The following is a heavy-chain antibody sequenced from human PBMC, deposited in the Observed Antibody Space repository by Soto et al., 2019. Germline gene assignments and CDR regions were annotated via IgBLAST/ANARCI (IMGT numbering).Heavy chain of an antibody. J-gene: IGHJ6*02. V-gene: IGHV4-31*03. CDR1: GGSISSGGYY. Sequence: QVQLQESGPGLVKPSQTLSLTCTVSGGSISSGGYYWSWIRQHPGKGLEWIGYIYYSGSTYYNPSLKSRXIILVXXSKNQFSLKLSSVTAADTAVYYCARVSPSHYGMDVWGQGTTVTVSS. CDR2: IYYSGST. CDR3: ARVSPSHYGMDV.